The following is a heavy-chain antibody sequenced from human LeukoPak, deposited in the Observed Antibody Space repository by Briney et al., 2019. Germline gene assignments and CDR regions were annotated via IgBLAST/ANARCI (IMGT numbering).Heavy chain of an antibody. J-gene: IGHJ4*02. V-gene: IGHV4-34*01. CDR3: ARIYDSSGYYNY. Sequence: SETLSLTCAVYGGSFSGYYWSWIRQPPGKGLEWIGEINLSGSTNYNPSLKSRVTISVDTSKNQFSLKLSSVTAADTAVYYCARIYDSSGYYNYWGQGTLVTVSS. D-gene: IGHD3-22*01. CDR2: INLSGST. CDR1: GGSFSGYY.